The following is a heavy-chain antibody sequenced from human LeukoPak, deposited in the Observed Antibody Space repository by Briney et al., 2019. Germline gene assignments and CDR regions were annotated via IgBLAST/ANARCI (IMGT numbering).Heavy chain of an antibody. CDR2: IYYSGST. CDR3: ARSMVRGVIDNEAFDY. D-gene: IGHD3-10*01. J-gene: IGHJ4*02. Sequence: SQTLSLTCTVSGGSISSGDYYWSWIRQPPGKGLEWIGYIYYSGSTYYNPSLKSRVTISVDTSKNQFSLKLSSVTAADTAVYYCARSMVRGVIDNEAFDYWGQGTLVTVSS. CDR1: GGSISSGDYY. V-gene: IGHV4-30-4*01.